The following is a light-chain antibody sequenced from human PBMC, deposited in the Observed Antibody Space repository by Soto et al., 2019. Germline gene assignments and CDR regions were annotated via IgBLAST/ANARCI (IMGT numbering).Light chain of an antibody. Sequence: EIVLTQSPGTLSLSPGERATLSCRASQSVSSTYLAWYQQKPGQAPRLLIYGASRRATGIPDRFSGSGSGTDFALTITRLEPEDFAVYYCQQYGTSLVTFGQGPYWRSN. CDR2: GAS. J-gene: IGKJ2*01. CDR1: QSVSSTY. CDR3: QQYGTSLVT. V-gene: IGKV3-20*01.